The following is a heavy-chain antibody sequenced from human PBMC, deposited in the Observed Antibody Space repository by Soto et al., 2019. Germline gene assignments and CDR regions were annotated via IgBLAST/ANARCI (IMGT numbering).Heavy chain of an antibody. V-gene: IGHV1-69*13. CDR3: ARGGVYSSSPGIYYYGMDV. J-gene: IGHJ6*02. D-gene: IGHD6-6*01. CDR1: GGTFSSYA. Sequence: SVKVSCKASGGTFSSYAISWVRQAPGQGLEWMGGIIPIFGTANYAQKFQGRVTITADESTSTAYMELSSLRSEDTAVYYCARGGVYSSSPGIYYYGMDVWGQGTTVTGSS. CDR2: IIPIFGTA.